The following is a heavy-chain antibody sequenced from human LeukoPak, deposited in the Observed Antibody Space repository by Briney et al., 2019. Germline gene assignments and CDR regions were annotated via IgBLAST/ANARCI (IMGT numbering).Heavy chain of an antibody. Sequence: GGPLRHSCAASGFTFSSYWMSWVRQAPGKGLEWVANIKQDGSEKYYVDSVKGRFTISRDNAKNSLYLQMNSLRAEDTAVYYCARAGVNYYDSSGYYYYWGQGTLVTVSS. D-gene: IGHD3-22*01. CDR2: IKQDGSEK. V-gene: IGHV3-7*01. J-gene: IGHJ4*02. CDR3: ARAGVNYYDSSGYYYY. CDR1: GFTFSSYW.